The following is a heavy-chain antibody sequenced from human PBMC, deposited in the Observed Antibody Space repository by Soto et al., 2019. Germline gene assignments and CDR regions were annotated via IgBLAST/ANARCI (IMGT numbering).Heavy chain of an antibody. CDR2: IYYSGST. Sequence: QVQLQESGPGLVKPSETLSLTCTVSGGSIRSYYWSWIRQPPGKRLEWIGYIYYSGSTNYNPSLQSRVTISADTSKTLLSLKLSSVTAADTAVYYCATGGGRFNYGMDVWGQGTTVTVSS. V-gene: IGHV4-59*01. CDR3: ATGGGRFNYGMDV. D-gene: IGHD3-10*01. J-gene: IGHJ6*02. CDR1: GGSIRSYY.